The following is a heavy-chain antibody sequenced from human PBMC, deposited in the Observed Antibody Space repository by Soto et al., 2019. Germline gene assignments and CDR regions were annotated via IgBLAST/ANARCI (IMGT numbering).Heavy chain of an antibody. Sequence: HLQLQESGSGLVKPSQTLSLTCAVSGGSVTSGVYSWSWIRQPPGGGLEWMGYVHYDAGSFHKPSLEGRAPLSLDRSKNQFYLTLSSVTAAASAVYYCAGESQVAIDYWGQGALVT. CDR2: VHYDAGS. CDR1: GGSVTSGVYS. CDR3: AGESQVAIDY. J-gene: IGHJ4*02. V-gene: IGHV4-30-2*01.